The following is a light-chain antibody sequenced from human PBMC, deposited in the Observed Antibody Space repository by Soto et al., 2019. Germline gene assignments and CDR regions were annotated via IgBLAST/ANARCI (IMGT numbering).Light chain of an antibody. V-gene: IGLV2-14*01. J-gene: IGLJ2*01. CDR1: SSDVGGYNY. CDR2: EVS. CDR3: SSYTSSSTL. Sequence: QSVLTQPASVSGSHGQSITISCTGTSSDVGGYNYVSWYQQHPGKAPKLMIYEVSNRPSGVSNRFSGSKSGNTASLTISGLQAEDEADYYCSSYTSSSTLFGGGTKLTVL.